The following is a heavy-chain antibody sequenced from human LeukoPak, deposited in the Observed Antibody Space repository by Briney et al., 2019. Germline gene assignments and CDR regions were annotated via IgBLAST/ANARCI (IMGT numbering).Heavy chain of an antibody. CDR3: ARTPYDYVWGSYRAYLNYTWFDP. D-gene: IGHD3-16*02. J-gene: IGHJ5*02. Sequence: ASETLSLTCTVSGGSISSSSYYWGWIRQPPGKGLEWIGSIYYSGSTYYNPSLKSRVTVSVDTSKNQFSLKLSSVTAADTAVYYCARTPYDYVWGSYRAYLNYTWFDPWGQGTLVTVSS. V-gene: IGHV4-39*07. CDR1: GGSISSSSYY. CDR2: IYYSGST.